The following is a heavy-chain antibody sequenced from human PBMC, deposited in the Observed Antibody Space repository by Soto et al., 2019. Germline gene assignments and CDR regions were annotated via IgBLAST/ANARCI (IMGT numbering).Heavy chain of an antibody. D-gene: IGHD6-19*01. Sequence: EVQLVESGGGLVQPGGSLRLSCAASGLIFSDYHMDWVRQAPGKGLEWVGRIRRKANSYTTEYAASVKGRFTISREDSNSSLYLQMNSLKSENTAVYYCAMLGGWSGGSSGMDVWGQGTTVTVSS. J-gene: IGHJ6*02. CDR2: IRRKANSYTT. CDR1: GLIFSDYH. V-gene: IGHV3-72*01. CDR3: AMLGGWSGGSSGMDV.